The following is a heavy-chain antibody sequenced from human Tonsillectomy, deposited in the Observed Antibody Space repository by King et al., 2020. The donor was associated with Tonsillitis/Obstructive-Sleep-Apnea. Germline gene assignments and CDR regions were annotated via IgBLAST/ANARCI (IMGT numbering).Heavy chain of an antibody. D-gene: IGHD3-10*01. V-gene: IGHV4-31*03. CDR3: AREVTMVRGVITYYFDY. Sequence: VQLQESGPGLVKPSQTLSLTCTVSGGSISSGGYYWSWIRQHPGKGLEWIGYIYYSGSTYYNPSLKSRVTISVDTSKNQFSLKLSSVTAADTAVYYCAREVTMVRGVITYYFDYWGQGTLVTFSS. J-gene: IGHJ4*02. CDR1: GGSISSGGYY. CDR2: IYYSGST.